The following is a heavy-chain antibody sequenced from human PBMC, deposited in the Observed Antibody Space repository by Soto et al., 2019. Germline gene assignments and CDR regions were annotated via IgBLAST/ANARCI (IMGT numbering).Heavy chain of an antibody. D-gene: IGHD3-10*01. CDR1: GGSISSGDYY. CDR3: ARVRGVTYFDY. Sequence: QVQLQESGPGLVKPSQTLSLTCTVSGGSISSGDYYWSWIRQPPGKGLEWIGYIYYSGSTYYNPALKSPVTISVDTAKNQFSLKLTSVTAADTAVYYCARVRGVTYFDYWGQGTLVTVSS. CDR2: IYYSGST. J-gene: IGHJ4*02. V-gene: IGHV4-30-4*01.